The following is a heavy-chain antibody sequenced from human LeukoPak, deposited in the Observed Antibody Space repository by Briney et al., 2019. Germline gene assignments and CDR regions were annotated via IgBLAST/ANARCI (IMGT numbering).Heavy chain of an antibody. Sequence: KPSETLSLTCAVYGGSFSGYYWSWIRQPPGEGLEWIGDINHSGSTNFNPSLKSRVAISVDPSKNQFSLKVNSVTAADTAVYFCARVGYCSGGDCYSRGAPIDYWGQGTLVTVSS. CDR2: INHSGST. V-gene: IGHV4-34*01. J-gene: IGHJ4*02. D-gene: IGHD2-15*01. CDR1: GGSFSGYY. CDR3: ARVGYCSGGDCYSRGAPIDY.